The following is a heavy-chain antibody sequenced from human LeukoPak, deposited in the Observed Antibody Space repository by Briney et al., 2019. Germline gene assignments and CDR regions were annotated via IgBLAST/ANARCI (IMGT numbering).Heavy chain of an antibody. J-gene: IGHJ6*03. CDR2: INHSGST. D-gene: IGHD3-3*01. CDR3: ARLRFLERSYPAYYYYYYMDV. CDR1: GGSFSGYY. Sequence: SETLSLTCAVYGGSFSGYYWSWIRQPPGKGLEWIGEINHSGSTNYNPSLKSRVTISVDTSKNQFSLKLSSVTAADTAVYYCARLRFLERSYPAYYYYYYMDVWGKGTTVTVSS. V-gene: IGHV4-34*01.